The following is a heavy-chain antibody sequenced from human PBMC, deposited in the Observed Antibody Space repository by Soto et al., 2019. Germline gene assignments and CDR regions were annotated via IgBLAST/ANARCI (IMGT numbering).Heavy chain of an antibody. D-gene: IGHD3-22*01. CDR1: GDSISNSRFY. Sequence: SETLSLTCSVSGDSISNSRFYWAWIRQPPGEGLEWIGSIYHTGNAYYNPSLKSRFTIFVDTSKNQISLKLTTVTAADTVLYYCARDYFDSSDYTTNWFDPWGQGTLVTVS. J-gene: IGHJ5*02. CDR3: ARDYFDSSDYTTNWFDP. CDR2: IYHTGNA. V-gene: IGHV4-39*01.